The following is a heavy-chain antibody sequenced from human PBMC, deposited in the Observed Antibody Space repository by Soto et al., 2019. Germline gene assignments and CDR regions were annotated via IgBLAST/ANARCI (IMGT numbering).Heavy chain of an antibody. J-gene: IGHJ6*02. CDR2: ISYDGSNK. CDR1: GFTFSSYG. D-gene: IGHD2-2*03. CDR3: AKDQLDIVVVPAADLVSRGMDV. Sequence: GGSLRLSCAASGFTFSSYGMHWVRQAPGKGLEWVAVISYDGSNKYYADSVKGRFTISRDNSKNTLYLQMNSLRAEDTAVYYCAKDQLDIVVVPAADLVSRGMDVWGQGTTVTVSS. V-gene: IGHV3-30*18.